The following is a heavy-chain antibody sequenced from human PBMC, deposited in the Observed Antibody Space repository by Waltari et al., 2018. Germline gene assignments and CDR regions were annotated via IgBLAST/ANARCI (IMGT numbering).Heavy chain of an antibody. J-gene: IGHJ6*03. D-gene: IGHD2-15*01. CDR1: GFTFSSYA. V-gene: IGHV3-30-3*01. Sequence: QVQLVESGGGVVQPGRSLRLSCAASGFTFSSYAMHWVRQAPGKGLEWVAVISYDGSNKYYADSVKGRFTISRDNSKNTLYLQMNSLRAEDTAVYYCGGTPGTYYYYYMDVWGKGTTVTVSS. CDR2: ISYDGSNK. CDR3: GGTPGTYYYYYMDV.